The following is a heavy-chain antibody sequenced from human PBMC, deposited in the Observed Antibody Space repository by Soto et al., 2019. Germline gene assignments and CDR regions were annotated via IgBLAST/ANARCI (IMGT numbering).Heavy chain of an antibody. D-gene: IGHD2-15*01. CDR1: GYTFTSYY. V-gene: IGHV1-46*03. CDR3: ARGIVVVVAATRNWFDP. CDR2: INPSGGST. J-gene: IGHJ5*02. Sequence: QVQLVQSGAEVKKPGASVKVSCKASGYTFTSYYMHWVRQAPGQGLEWMGIINPSGGSTSYAQKFQGRVPITRDPSTSTVYMELSSLRSEDTAVYYCARGIVVVVAATRNWFDPWGQGTLVTVSS.